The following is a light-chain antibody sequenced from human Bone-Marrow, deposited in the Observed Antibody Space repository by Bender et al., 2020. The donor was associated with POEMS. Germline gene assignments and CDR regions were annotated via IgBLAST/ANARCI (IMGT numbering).Light chain of an antibody. CDR2: DVT. J-gene: IGLJ1*01. Sequence: QSALTQPASVSGSPGQSITISCSGTSNDVGAYNYVSWYQHHPGKAPQLIIYDVTYRPSGVSNRFSASKSDNTAFLTISGLQAEDEADYYCTSYRSSSTPCVFGTGTKVTVL. CDR1: SNDVGAYNY. CDR3: TSYRSSSTPCV. V-gene: IGLV2-14*03.